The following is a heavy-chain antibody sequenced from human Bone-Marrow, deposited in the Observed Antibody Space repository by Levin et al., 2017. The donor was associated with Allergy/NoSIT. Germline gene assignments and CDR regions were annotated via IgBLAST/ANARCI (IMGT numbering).Heavy chain of an antibody. CDR2: IYSAGSA. CDR3: ARRAWTKDDY. CDR1: GGSITSTYYS. V-gene: IGHV4-39*01. D-gene: IGHD3/OR15-3a*01. Sequence: PSETLSLTCTVSGGSITSTYYSWDWIRQPPGQGLEWIGSIYSAGSAYYKPSLRSRVLISIDTSRNQFSLKLSSVTAADTATCYCARRAWTKDDYWCQGTLVTVSS. J-gene: IGHJ4*02.